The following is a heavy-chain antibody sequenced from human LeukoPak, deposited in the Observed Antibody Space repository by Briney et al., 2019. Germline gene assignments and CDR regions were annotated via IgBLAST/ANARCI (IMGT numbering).Heavy chain of an antibody. D-gene: IGHD3-22*01. CDR1: GHTFTGYY. V-gene: IGHV1-18*04. Sequence: ASVKVSCKASGHTFTGYYMHWVRQAPGQGLEWMGWISAYNGNTNYAQKLQGRVTMTTDTSTSTAYMELRSLRSDDTAVYYCARDLGGHYYDSSGYLEDYWGQGTLVTVSS. J-gene: IGHJ4*02. CDR2: ISAYNGNT. CDR3: ARDLGGHYYDSSGYLEDY.